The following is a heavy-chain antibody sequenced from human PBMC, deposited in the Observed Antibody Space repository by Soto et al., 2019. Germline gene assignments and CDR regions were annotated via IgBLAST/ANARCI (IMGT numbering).Heavy chain of an antibody. Sequence: GASVKVSCKASGGTFSSYAISWVRQAPGQGLEWMGGIIPIFGTANYAQKFQGRVTITADKSTSTAYMELSSLRSEDTAVYYCAREVGAAPYFDYWGQGTLVTVSS. CDR1: GGTFSSYA. D-gene: IGHD1-26*01. J-gene: IGHJ4*02. CDR3: AREVGAAPYFDY. CDR2: IIPIFGTA. V-gene: IGHV1-69*06.